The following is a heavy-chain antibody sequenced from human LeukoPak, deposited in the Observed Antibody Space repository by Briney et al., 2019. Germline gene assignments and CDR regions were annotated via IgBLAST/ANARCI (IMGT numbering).Heavy chain of an antibody. J-gene: IGHJ6*03. CDR2: IYHSGST. CDR1: GYSISSGYY. V-gene: IGHV4-38-2*02. Sequence: SETLSLTCTVSGYSISSGYYWGWIRQPPGKGLEWIGSIYHSGSTYYNPSLKSRVTISVDTSKNQFSLKLSSVTAADTAVYYCARVVSIVMVVAEGYWDYMDVWGKGTTVTVSS. D-gene: IGHD2-15*01. CDR3: ARVVSIVMVVAEGYWDYMDV.